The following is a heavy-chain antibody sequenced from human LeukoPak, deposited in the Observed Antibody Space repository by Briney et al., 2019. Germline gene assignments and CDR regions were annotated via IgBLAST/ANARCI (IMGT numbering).Heavy chain of an antibody. CDR3: AAMVGGSNWYLFDY. V-gene: IGHV3-23*01. D-gene: IGHD6-13*01. Sequence: PGGSLRLSCAASGFTFSSYAMSWVRQAPGKGLEWVSAISGSGGSTYYADSVKGRVTISRDNSKNTLYLQMNSLSAEDTAVYYCAAMVGGSNWYLFDYWGQGTLVTVPS. CDR1: GFTFSSYA. CDR2: ISGSGGST. J-gene: IGHJ4*02.